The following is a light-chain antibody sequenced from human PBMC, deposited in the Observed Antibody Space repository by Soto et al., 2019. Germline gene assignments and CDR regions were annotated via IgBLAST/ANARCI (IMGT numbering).Light chain of an antibody. CDR1: SSDVGGYNY. Sequence: QSALTQPRSVSGSPGQSVTISCTGTSSDVGGYNYVTWYQQHPGRAPKVMIYDVKTRPSGVPDRVSGSKSGNTASLTISELQAEVEADYYCYSYAGSYTLVFGTGTKLTVL. V-gene: IGLV2-11*01. CDR2: DVK. CDR3: YSYAGSYTLV. J-gene: IGLJ1*01.